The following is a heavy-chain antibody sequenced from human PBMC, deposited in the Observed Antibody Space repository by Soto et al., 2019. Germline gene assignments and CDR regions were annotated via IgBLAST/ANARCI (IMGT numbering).Heavy chain of an antibody. D-gene: IGHD5-18*01. V-gene: IGHV3-43*01. Sequence: PGGSLRLSCAASGFTFDDYTMHWVRQAPGKGLEWVSLISWDGGSTYYADSVKGRFTISRDNSKNSLYLQMNSLRTEDTALYYCAKDMAVDTAMVYYYYGMDVSGQGTTVPVYS. J-gene: IGHJ6*02. CDR2: ISWDGGST. CDR3: AKDMAVDTAMVYYYYGMDV. CDR1: GFTFDDYT.